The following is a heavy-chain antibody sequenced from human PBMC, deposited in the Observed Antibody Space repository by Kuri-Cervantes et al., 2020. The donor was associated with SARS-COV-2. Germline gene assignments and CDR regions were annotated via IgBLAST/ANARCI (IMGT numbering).Heavy chain of an antibody. CDR2: ISSSGSYI. Sequence: GGSLRLSCEASGFTFSTYSMNWVRQAPGKGLQWVASISSSGSYIHYADSVRGRFTISRDNAKDSVYLQMNSLRADDTAVYYCAKLALWTGDHSGKFDCWGQGTLVTVSS. CDR1: GFTFSTYS. V-gene: IGHV3-21*01. J-gene: IGHJ4*02. CDR3: AKLALWTGDHSGKFDC. D-gene: IGHD3/OR15-3a*01.